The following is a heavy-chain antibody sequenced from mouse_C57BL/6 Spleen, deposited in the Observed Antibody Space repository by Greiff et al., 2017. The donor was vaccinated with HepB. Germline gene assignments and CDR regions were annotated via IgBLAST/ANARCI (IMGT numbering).Heavy chain of an antibody. CDR2: INPNNGGT. CDR3: ARPTGTGDY. V-gene: IGHV1-26*01. D-gene: IGHD4-1*02. Sequence: EVQLQQSGPELVKPGASVKISCKASGYTFTDYYMNWVKQSHGKSLEWIGDINPNNGGTSYNQKFKGKATLTVDKSSSTAYMELRSLTSEDSAVYYCARPTGTGDYWGQGTTLTVSS. J-gene: IGHJ2*01. CDR1: GYTFTDYY.